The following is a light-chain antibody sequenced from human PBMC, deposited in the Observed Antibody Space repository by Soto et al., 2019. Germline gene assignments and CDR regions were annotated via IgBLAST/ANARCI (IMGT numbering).Light chain of an antibody. J-gene: IGKJ2*01. CDR1: QSISSY. CDR3: QQSYNTPQT. V-gene: IGKV1-39*01. Sequence: DIQMTQSPSSLSASVADRVTITCRVSQSISSYLNWYQQKPGKAPKLLIYAASSLQSGVPSRFSGSGSGTGFALTISSLQPEDFATYYCQQSYNTPQTFGQGTKLEIK. CDR2: AAS.